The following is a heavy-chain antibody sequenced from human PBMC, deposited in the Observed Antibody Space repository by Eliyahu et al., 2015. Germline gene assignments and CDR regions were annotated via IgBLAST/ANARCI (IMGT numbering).Heavy chain of an antibody. J-gene: IGHJ3*02. CDR2: IKSKSDSGTT. CDR1: GFPFXYAX. CDR3: TTDVGYDVLTGYYHDAFEM. Sequence: EVQLVESGGGLVKPGGSLRLXCVXSGFPFXYAXMXWVRQAPGKGPEWVGRIKSKSDSGTTDYGAPLKGRFTISRDDSKNTLYLQMNSLKTEDTAVYYCTTDVGYDVLTGYYHDAFEMWGQGTTVTVSA. V-gene: IGHV3-15*01. D-gene: IGHD3/OR15-3a*01.